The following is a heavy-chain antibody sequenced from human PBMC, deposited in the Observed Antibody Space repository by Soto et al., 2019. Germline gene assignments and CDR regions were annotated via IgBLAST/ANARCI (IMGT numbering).Heavy chain of an antibody. CDR3: ASLQRLANFDY. D-gene: IGHD6-25*01. Sequence: ASVKVSCKAPGGTFSSYAISWVRQAPGQGLEWMGGIIPIFGTANYAQKFQGRVTITADESTSTAYMELSSLRSEDTAVYYCASLQRLANFDYWGQGTLVTVSS. CDR1: GGTFSSYA. CDR2: IIPIFGTA. J-gene: IGHJ4*02. V-gene: IGHV1-69*13.